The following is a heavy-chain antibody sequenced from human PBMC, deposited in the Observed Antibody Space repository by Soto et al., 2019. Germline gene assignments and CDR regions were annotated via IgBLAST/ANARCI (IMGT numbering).Heavy chain of an antibody. CDR3: ASMGYHYGSGSYPPDY. D-gene: IGHD3-10*01. CDR1: GASISSYY. CDR2: RYNSGST. J-gene: IGHJ4*02. Sequence: QVQLQESGPGLVKPSETLSLTCTDSGASISSYYWTWNRQPPGKGLEWMGFRYNSGSTHDIPSLKSRVTISLDTSKNQFALNLRPVTAADTAVYYCASMGYHYGSGSYPPDYWGQGTLVTVSS. V-gene: IGHV4-59*08.